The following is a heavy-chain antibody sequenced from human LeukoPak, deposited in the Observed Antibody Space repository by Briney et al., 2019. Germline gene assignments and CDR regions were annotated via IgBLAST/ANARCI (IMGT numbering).Heavy chain of an antibody. J-gene: IGHJ5*02. CDR1: GYDFTTYW. Sequence: GESLKISCKISGYDFTTYWIGWVRQVPGKGLECMGIIWPGDSDTRYSPSFQGQVTISADKTISTVYLQWSSLKVSDTAIYYCARRGRGDWFDPWGQGTLVTVFS. V-gene: IGHV5-51*01. D-gene: IGHD1-26*01. CDR3: ARRGRGDWFDP. CDR2: IWPGDSDT.